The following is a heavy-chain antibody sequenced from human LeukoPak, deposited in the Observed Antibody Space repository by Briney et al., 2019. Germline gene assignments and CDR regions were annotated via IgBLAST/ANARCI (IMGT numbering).Heavy chain of an antibody. V-gene: IGHV4-59*01. D-gene: IGHD3-3*01. CDR3: ARGPYDFWSGYSFNWFDP. CDR1: GGSISSYY. Sequence: SETLSLTCTVSGGSISSYYWSWIRQPPGKGLEWIGYIYYSGSTNYNPSLKSRVTISVDTSKNQFSLKLSSVAAADTAVYYCARGPYDFWSGYSFNWFDPWGQGTLVTVSS. CDR2: IYYSGST. J-gene: IGHJ5*02.